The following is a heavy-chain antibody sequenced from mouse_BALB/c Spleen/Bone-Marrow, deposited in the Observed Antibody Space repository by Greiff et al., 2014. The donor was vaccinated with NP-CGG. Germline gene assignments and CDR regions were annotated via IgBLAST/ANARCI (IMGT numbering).Heavy chain of an antibody. CDR1: GFSLISYG. Sequence: VQLQQSGPGLVAPSQSLSITCTVSGFSLISYGVHWVRQPPGKGLEWLGVIWAGGSTNYNSALMSRLSISKDNSKSQVFLKMNSLQTDDTAMYYCARSSSPYYYAMDYWGQGTSVTV. V-gene: IGHV2-9*02. CDR2: IWAGGST. D-gene: IGHD1-1*01. CDR3: ARSSSPYYYAMDY. J-gene: IGHJ4*01.